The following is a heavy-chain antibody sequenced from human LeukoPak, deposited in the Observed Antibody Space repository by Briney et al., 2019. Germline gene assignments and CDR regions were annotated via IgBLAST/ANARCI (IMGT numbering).Heavy chain of an antibody. D-gene: IGHD6-13*01. CDR2: IYYSGST. CDR3: ARRSYSSSWYGGYNWFDP. Sequence: SETLSLTCTVSGGSISSYYWSWIRQPPGKGLEWIGYIYYSGSTNYNPSLKSRVTISVDTSKNQFSLKLSSVTAADTAVYYCARRSYSSSWYGGYNWFDPWGQGTLVTVPS. V-gene: IGHV4-59*08. J-gene: IGHJ5*02. CDR1: GGSISSYY.